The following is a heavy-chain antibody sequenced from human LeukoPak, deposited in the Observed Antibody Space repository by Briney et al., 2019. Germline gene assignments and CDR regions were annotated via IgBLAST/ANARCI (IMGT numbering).Heavy chain of an antibody. J-gene: IGHJ5*02. CDR2: IYYSGST. Sequence: SETLSLTCTVSGGSISSHYWSWIRQPPGKGLEWIGYIYYSGSTNYSPSLKSRVTISVDTSKNQFSLKLSSVTAADTAVYYCARVLGPSAAGIWWFDPWGQGTLVTVSS. D-gene: IGHD6-13*01. V-gene: IGHV4-59*11. CDR1: GGSISSHY. CDR3: ARVLGPSAAGIWWFDP.